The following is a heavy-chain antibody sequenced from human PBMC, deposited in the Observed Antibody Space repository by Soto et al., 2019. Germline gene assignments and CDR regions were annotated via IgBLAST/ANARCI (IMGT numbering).Heavy chain of an antibody. CDR3: ARDAGYSYGPFDY. V-gene: IGHV3-48*02. CDR2: LSSSSSTI. Sequence: EVQLVESGGGLVQPGGSLRLSCAASGFTFSSYSMNWVRQAPGKGLEWVSYLSSSSSTIYYADSVKGRFTISRDNGKNSVYLQMNSLRDEDTAVYYCARDAGYSYGPFDYWGQGTLVTVSS. D-gene: IGHD5-18*01. CDR1: GFTFSSYS. J-gene: IGHJ4*02.